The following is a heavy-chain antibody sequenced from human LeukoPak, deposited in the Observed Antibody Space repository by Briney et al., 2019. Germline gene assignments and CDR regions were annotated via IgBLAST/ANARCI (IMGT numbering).Heavy chain of an antibody. V-gene: IGHV4-59*01. D-gene: IGHD3-3*01. CDR3: ARVGYDFWSGYYTADYYYYYMDV. CDR2: IYYSGST. J-gene: IGHJ6*03. CDR1: GGSISSYY. Sequence: KPPETLSLTCTVSGGSISSYYWSWIRQPPGKGLEWIGYIYYSGSTNYNPSLKSRVTISVDTSKNQFSLKLSSVTAADTAVYYCARVGYDFWSGYYTADYYYYYMDVWGKGTTVTVSS.